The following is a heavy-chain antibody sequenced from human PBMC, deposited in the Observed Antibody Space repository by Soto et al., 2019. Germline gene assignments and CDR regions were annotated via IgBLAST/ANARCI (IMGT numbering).Heavy chain of an antibody. D-gene: IGHD5-12*01. V-gene: IGHV2-70*01. CDR1: GFSLRPRLVS. J-gene: IGHJ4*02. CDR3: ARGHADILAY. Sequence: PTDSVGMTRTFSGFSLRPRLVSESWIRQPPGKALEWLALIDWDDDKYYSTSLKTRLTISKDTAKNQVVLTMTNMDPVDTVTFYCARGHADILAYWGQRT. CDR2: IDWDDDK.